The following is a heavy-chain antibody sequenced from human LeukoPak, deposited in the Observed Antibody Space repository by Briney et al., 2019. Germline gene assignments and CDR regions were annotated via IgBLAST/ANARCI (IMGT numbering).Heavy chain of an antibody. V-gene: IGHV4-59*01. D-gene: IGHD6-19*01. Sequence: SETLSLTCSVSGGSISGYYWSWIRQPPGKGLEWIGYIYYSGSTNYNPSLKSRVTISVDTSKNQFSLKLSSVTAADTAVYYCARGYDIAVYWGQGTLVTVSS. CDR1: GGSISGYY. CDR2: IYYSGST. CDR3: ARGYDIAVY. J-gene: IGHJ4*02.